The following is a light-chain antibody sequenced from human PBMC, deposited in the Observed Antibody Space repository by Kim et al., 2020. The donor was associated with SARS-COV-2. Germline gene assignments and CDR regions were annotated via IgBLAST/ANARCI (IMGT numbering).Light chain of an antibody. CDR2: AAS. CDR1: QDIANS. Sequence: AVIGDRVTINCRASQDIANSLAWYQQKPGKVPQVLIYAASTLQSGVPSRFSGSGSRTEFTLTIGSLQTEDVATYYCQKYSSAPWTFCPGTKVDIK. J-gene: IGKJ1*01. V-gene: IGKV1-27*01. CDR3: QKYSSAPWT.